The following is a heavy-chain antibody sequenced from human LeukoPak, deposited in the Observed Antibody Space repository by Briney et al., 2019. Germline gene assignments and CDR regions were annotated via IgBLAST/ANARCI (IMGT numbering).Heavy chain of an antibody. Sequence: GASVKVSCKASGYTFTSYYMHWVRQAPGQGLEWMGIINPSGGTTSYAQKFQGRVSMTRDTSTSTVYMELSSLRSEDTAVYYCARDNRGERTPGWGYGGFDIWGQGTMASVSS. V-gene: IGHV1-46*01. CDR1: GYTFTSYY. D-gene: IGHD3-16*01. CDR3: ARDNRGERTPGWGYGGFDI. J-gene: IGHJ3*02. CDR2: INPSGGTT.